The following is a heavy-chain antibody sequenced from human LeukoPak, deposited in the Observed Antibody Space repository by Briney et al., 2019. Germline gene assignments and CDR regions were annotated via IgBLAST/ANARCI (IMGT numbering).Heavy chain of an antibody. CDR1: GFTFSGYW. CDR3: AKGDYDRSGTFDC. D-gene: IGHD3-22*01. CDR2: ISASSGNS. J-gene: IGHJ4*02. V-gene: IGHV3-23*01. Sequence: PAGSLRLSCAASGFTFSGYWLHWVRQAPGKGLEWVSAISASSGNSYYADSVKGRFTTFRDNSQKTLFLQMNSLRAEDTAVYYCAKGDYDRSGTFDCWGQGTIVSVSS.